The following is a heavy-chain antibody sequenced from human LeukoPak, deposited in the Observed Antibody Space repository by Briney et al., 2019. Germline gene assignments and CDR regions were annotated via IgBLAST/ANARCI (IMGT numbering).Heavy chain of an antibody. CDR3: ARSPYFDTSGYYFGGDQY. CDR1: GFTFSTYA. D-gene: IGHD3-22*01. J-gene: IGHJ1*01. CDR2: IYSGGGT. Sequence: GGSLRLSCAASGFTFSTYAMTWVRQAPGKGLEWVSVIYSGGGTYYADSVKGRFTISRDNSKNMLYLQMNSLRAEDTAVYYCARSPYFDTSGYYFGGDQYWGQGTLVTVSS. V-gene: IGHV3-66*01.